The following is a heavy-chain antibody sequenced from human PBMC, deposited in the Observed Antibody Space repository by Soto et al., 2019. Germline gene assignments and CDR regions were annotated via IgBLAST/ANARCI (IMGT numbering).Heavy chain of an antibody. V-gene: IGHV3-30-3*01. CDR3: ARDKSPYSSGWHNRHFDY. D-gene: IGHD6-19*01. CDR2: MSYDGSNK. Sequence: QVQLVESGGGVVQPGRSLRLSCAASGFTFSSYAMHWVRQAPGKGLEWVAVMSYDGSNKYYADSVKGRFTISRDNSKNTLYLQMNSLRAEDTAVYYCARDKSPYSSGWHNRHFDYWAREPWSPSPQ. J-gene: IGHJ4*02. CDR1: GFTFSSYA.